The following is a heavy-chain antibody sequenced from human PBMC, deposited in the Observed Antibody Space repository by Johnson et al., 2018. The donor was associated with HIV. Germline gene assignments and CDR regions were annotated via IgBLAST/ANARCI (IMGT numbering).Heavy chain of an antibody. CDR2: IRYDGSNK. J-gene: IGHJ3*02. V-gene: IGHV3-30*02. CDR1: GFTFSRYG. Sequence: QMLLVESGGGVVQPGGSLRLSCAASGFTFSRYGMHWVRQAPGKGLEWVAFIRYDGSNKYYADSVKGRFTISRDNSKNTLYLQMNSLRAKDTAVYYCGKDKYGQWLAHAFYIVCQGTMVTVSS. CDR3: GKDKYGQWLAHAFYI. D-gene: IGHD6-19*01.